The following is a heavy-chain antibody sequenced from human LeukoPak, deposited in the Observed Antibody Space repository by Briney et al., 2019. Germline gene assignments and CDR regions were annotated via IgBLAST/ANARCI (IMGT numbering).Heavy chain of an antibody. Sequence: ASVKVSCKASGYTFTNYGISWVRQAPGQGLEWMGWISAYNGNTDYAQKLQGRVTMTTDTSTTAASMELRSLRSDDTAVYYCASRNNRDAFDVWGQGTLVTVSS. CDR1: GYTFTNYG. J-gene: IGHJ3*01. D-gene: IGHD1-14*01. V-gene: IGHV1-18*01. CDR2: ISAYNGNT. CDR3: ASRNNRDAFDV.